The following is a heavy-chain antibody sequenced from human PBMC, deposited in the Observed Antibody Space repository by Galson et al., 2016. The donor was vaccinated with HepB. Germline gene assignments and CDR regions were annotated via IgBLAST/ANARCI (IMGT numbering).Heavy chain of an antibody. CDR1: GGAISSGADY. CDR3: ARGRGTYGSSTGVDF. Sequence: TLSLTCSVSGGAISSGADYWSWIRYHPVKGLEWFGYISYSGRTSYNPSLKSRITMSVDRSKNQFSLRLTSVTVADAAVYYCARGRGTYGSSTGVDFWGQGLLVSVSS. CDR2: ISYSGRT. V-gene: IGHV4-31*03. D-gene: IGHD6-19*01. J-gene: IGHJ4*02.